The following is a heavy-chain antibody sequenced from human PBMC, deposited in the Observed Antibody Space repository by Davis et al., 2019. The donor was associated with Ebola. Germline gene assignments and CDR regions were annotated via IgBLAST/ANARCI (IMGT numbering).Heavy chain of an antibody. Sequence: PGGSLRLSCAASGFTFSSYAMSWVRQAPGKGLEWVSAISGSGGSTYYADSVKGRFTISRDNSKNTLYLQMNSLRAEDTAVYYCAKDRIGYYGSPNWFDPWGQGTLVTVSS. V-gene: IGHV3-23*01. CDR1: GFTFSSYA. CDR3: AKDRIGYYGSPNWFDP. D-gene: IGHD3-10*01. CDR2: ISGSGGST. J-gene: IGHJ5*02.